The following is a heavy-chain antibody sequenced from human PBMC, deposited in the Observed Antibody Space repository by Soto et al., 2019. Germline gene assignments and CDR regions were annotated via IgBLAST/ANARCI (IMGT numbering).Heavy chain of an antibody. CDR3: ASGGIFGSSLNYYYGMDV. V-gene: IGHV4-4*02. J-gene: IGHJ6*02. Sequence: SETLSLTCAVSGGSISSSNWWSWVRQPPGKGLEWIGEIYHSGSTNYNPSLKSRVTISVDKSKNQFSLKLSSVTAADTAVYYCASGGIFGSSLNYYYGMDVWGQGTTVTVSS. CDR2: IYHSGST. D-gene: IGHD3-16*02. CDR1: GGSISSSNW.